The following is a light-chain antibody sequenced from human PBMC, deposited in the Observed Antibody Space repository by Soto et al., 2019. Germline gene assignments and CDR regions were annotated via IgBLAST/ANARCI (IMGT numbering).Light chain of an antibody. CDR3: QQYASSPIT. J-gene: IGKJ4*01. V-gene: IGKV3-20*01. CDR1: QTFGSNF. Sequence: ELVLTQSPGPLSLSPGERATLSCRASQTFGSNFLAWDQQKPGQAPRLLIYGTSSSATGVPDRFSGSGSGADFTLTISRLEPEDSAVYFCQQYASSPITFGGGTKVEIK. CDR2: GTS.